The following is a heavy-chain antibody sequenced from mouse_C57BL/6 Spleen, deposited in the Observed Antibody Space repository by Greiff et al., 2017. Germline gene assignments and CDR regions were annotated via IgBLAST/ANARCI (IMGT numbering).Heavy chain of an antibody. Sequence: QVQLQQPGAELVKPGASVKLSCKASGYTFTSYWMQWVKQRPGQGLEWIGEIDPSDSYTNYNQTFKGKATLTVDTSSSTAYMQLSSLTSEDSAVYYCARRPHYDYAYYYAMDYWGQGTSVTVSS. D-gene: IGHD2-4*01. CDR1: GYTFTSYW. V-gene: IGHV1-50*01. CDR3: ARRPHYDYAYYYAMDY. J-gene: IGHJ4*01. CDR2: IDPSDSYT.